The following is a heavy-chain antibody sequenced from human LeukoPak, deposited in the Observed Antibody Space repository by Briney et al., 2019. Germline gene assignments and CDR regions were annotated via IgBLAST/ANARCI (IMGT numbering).Heavy chain of an antibody. CDR2: IYSGGST. J-gene: IGHJ4*02. CDR3: ASGEGSGTYFY. CDR1: GFTVSSNY. D-gene: IGHD3-10*01. Sequence: GGSLRLSCAASGFTVSSNYMSWVRQAPGKGLEWVSVIYSGGSTYYADSVKGRFTISRDNSKNTVDLQMNSLRAEDTAVYYCASGEGSGTYFYWGQGTLVTVSS. V-gene: IGHV3-66*01.